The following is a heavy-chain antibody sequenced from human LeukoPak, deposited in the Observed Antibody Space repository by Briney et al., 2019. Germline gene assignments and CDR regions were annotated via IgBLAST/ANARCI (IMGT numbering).Heavy chain of an antibody. Sequence: PGGSLRLSCAASGFSFGSHSINWVRQAPGQGLEWVSSISGGGTYKKYADSVKGRFTISRDNAQHSLYLQMNSLRAEDTAIYYCARDPGNDTPPGGGMDVWGQGTTVTVAS. CDR1: GFSFGSHS. D-gene: IGHD1-1*01. CDR2: ISGGGTYK. V-gene: IGHV3-21*01. J-gene: IGHJ6*02. CDR3: ARDPGNDTPPGGGMDV.